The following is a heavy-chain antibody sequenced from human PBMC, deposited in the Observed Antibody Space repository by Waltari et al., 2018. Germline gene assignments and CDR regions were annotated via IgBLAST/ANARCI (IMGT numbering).Heavy chain of an antibody. D-gene: IGHD6-19*01. CDR3: ATSGWYCFDY. V-gene: IGHV3-7*01. J-gene: IGHJ4*02. CDR1: GFTRRSFW. Sequence: EVQLVESGGGLVQPGESRRLSCAAYGFTRRSFWMNWVRQTPGKGLEWVACIKQDGSEKYYADSVKGRFTISRDNAKNSLYLQMNSLRAEDTAVYYCATSGWYCFDYWGQGTLVTVSS. CDR2: IKQDGSEK.